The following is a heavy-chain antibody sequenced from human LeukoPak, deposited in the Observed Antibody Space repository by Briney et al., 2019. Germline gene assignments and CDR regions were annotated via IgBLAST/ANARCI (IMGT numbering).Heavy chain of an antibody. J-gene: IGHJ3*02. D-gene: IGHD3-22*01. CDR1: GFTFSSYS. V-gene: IGHV3-21*01. CDR3: ATTSPQYYYDSSGYYAFDI. Sequence: GGSLRLSCAASGFTFSSYSMNWARQAPGKGLEWVSSISSSSSYIYYADSVKGRFTISRDNAKNSLYLQINSLRAEDTAVYYCATTSPQYYYDSSGYYAFDIWGQGTMVTVSS. CDR2: ISSSSSYI.